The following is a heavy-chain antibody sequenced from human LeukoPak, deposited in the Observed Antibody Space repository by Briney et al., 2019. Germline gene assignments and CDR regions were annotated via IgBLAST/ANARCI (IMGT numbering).Heavy chain of an antibody. CDR1: GFTFNNYS. V-gene: IGHV3-48*01. Sequence: GGSLRLSCAASGFTFNNYSMNWVRQAPGKGLEWVSYISGSSGIYYADSVKGRFTISRDKAKNSLYLQMNSLRAEDTAVYYCARDTAVTVSYYYYYYYMDVWGKGTTVTVSS. CDR2: ISGSSGI. J-gene: IGHJ6*03. CDR3: ARDTAVTVSYYYYYYYMDV. D-gene: IGHD4-17*01.